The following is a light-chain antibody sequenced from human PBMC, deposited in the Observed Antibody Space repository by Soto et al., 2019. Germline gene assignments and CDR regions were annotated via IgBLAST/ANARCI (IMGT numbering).Light chain of an antibody. V-gene: IGKV3-20*01. CDR1: QSVTTN. J-gene: IGKJ3*01. Sequence: EIVLTQSPATLSLSPGERATLSCRASQSVTTNMAWYQQKPGQAPRLLIYGASTRATGISDRFSGSGSGTDFTLTISRLEPEDFAVYYCQEYGSSLFGPGSKVDI. CDR3: QEYGSSL. CDR2: GAS.